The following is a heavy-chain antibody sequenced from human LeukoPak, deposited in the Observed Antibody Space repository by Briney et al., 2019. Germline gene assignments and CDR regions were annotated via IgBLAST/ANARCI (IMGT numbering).Heavy chain of an antibody. CDR3: ARLGPVNKDHYIDV. J-gene: IGHJ6*03. Sequence: GGSLRLSCAASGFTFTNYWMSWVRQAPGKGLELVANIKQDRSEKYYVDSVKGRFTISRDNADNSLYLQMNSLGAEDTAVYFCARLGPVNKDHYIDVGGKGTTVTISS. D-gene: IGHD4-17*01. CDR2: IKQDRSEK. CDR1: GFTFTNYW. V-gene: IGHV3-7*01.